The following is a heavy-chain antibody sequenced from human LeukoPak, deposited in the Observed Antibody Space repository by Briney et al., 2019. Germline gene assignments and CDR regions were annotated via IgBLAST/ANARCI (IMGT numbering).Heavy chain of an antibody. CDR1: GGSIGSGSYY. CDR3: ARVYGSGYDFRGAFDI. V-gene: IGHV4-61*02. J-gene: IGHJ3*02. CDR2: IYISGST. D-gene: IGHD5-12*01. Sequence: SETLSLTCTVSGGSIGSGSYYWSWIRQPAGKGLEWIGRIYISGSTNYNPSLKSRVTISVDTSKNQFSLKVSSVTAADTAVYYCARVYGSGYDFRGAFDIWGQGTMVTVSS.